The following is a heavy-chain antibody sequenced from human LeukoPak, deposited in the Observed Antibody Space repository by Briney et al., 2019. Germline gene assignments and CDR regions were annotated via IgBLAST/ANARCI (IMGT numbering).Heavy chain of an antibody. CDR3: ARHTTVVPPHYFDY. CDR2: IFYSGNT. V-gene: IGHV4-59*08. Sequence: ASETLSLTCTLSGAPISSYYWSWIRQPPGKGLKWIGYIFYSGNTNYNPSLKSRVTMSLGTSKNLFSLRLTSVTAADTAVYYCARHTTVVPPHYFDYWGQGALVTVSS. D-gene: IGHD4-17*01. CDR1: GAPISSYY. J-gene: IGHJ4*02.